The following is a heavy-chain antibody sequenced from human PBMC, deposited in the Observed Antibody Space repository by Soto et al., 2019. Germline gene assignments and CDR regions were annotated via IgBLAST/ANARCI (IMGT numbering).Heavy chain of an antibody. V-gene: IGHV3-30-3*01. CDR2: ISYDGSNK. Sequence: QVQLVESGGGVVQPGRSLRLSCAASGFTFSSYAMHWVRQAPGKGLEWVAVISYDGSNKYYADSVKGRFTISRDNSKNTLYLQMNSLRAEDTALYYCARDAAFDIWGQGTMVTVSS. CDR3: ARDAAFDI. J-gene: IGHJ3*02. CDR1: GFTFSSYA.